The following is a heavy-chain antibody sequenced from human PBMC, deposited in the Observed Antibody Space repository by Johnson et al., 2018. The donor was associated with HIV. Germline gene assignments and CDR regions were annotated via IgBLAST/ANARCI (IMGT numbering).Heavy chain of an antibody. CDR2: IYSGGST. CDR1: GFTVSSNY. J-gene: IGHJ3*02. CDR3: ASDRSYYYEKDAFDI. D-gene: IGHD3-22*01. V-gene: IGHV3-66*02. Sequence: VQLVESGGGLVQPGGSLRLSCAASGFTVSSNYMSWVRQAPGKGLEWVSVIYSGGSTYYADSVKGRFTISRDNSKNTLYLKMNSLRAEDTAVYYCASDRSYYYEKDAFDIWGQGTMVTVSS.